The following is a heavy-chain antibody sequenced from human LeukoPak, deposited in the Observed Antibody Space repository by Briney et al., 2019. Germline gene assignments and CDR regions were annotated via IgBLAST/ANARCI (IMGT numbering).Heavy chain of an antibody. V-gene: IGHV4-39*01. CDR2: IYYSGST. D-gene: IGHD5-18*01. CDR1: GGSISSSSYY. J-gene: IGHJ2*01. Sequence: PSETLSLTCTVSGGSISSSSYYWGWIRQPPGTGLEWIGSIYYSGSTYYNPSLKSRVTISVDTSKNQFSLKLSSVTAADTAVYYCARQWIQLWSTSRAHWYFDLWGRGTLVTVSS. CDR3: ARQWIQLWSTSRAHWYFDL.